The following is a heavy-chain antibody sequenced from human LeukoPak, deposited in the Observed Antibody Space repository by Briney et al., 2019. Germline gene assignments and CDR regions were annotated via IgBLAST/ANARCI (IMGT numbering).Heavy chain of an antibody. CDR3: ARNVYDLRGQWLVPGFDY. V-gene: IGHV3-48*03. Sequence: GGSLRLSCAASGFTFGSYEMNWVRQAPGKGPEWVSYIGTIISTTYYAGSVKGRFTVSRDEAKSSLYLQMSSLRSEDTAVYYCARNVYDLRGQWLVPGFDYWGQGTLVTVSS. J-gene: IGHJ4*02. CDR1: GFTFGSYE. D-gene: IGHD6-19*01. CDR2: IGTIISTT.